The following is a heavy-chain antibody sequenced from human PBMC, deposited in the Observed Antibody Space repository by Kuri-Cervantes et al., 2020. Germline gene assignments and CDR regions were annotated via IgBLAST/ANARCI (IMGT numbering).Heavy chain of an antibody. CDR1: GFTFSSYA. Sequence: GESLKISCAASGFTFSSYAMSWVRQAPGKGLEWVSAISGSGGSTYYTDSVKGRFTISRDNSKNTLYLQMNSLRAEDTAVYYCAKQTGGDIRGVIFADAFDIWGQGTMVTVSS. V-gene: IGHV3-23*01. J-gene: IGHJ3*02. CDR3: AKQTGGDIRGVIFADAFDI. CDR2: ISGSGGST. D-gene: IGHD3-10*01.